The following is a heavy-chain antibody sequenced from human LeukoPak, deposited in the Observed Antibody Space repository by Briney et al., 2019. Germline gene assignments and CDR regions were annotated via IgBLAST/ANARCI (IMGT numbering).Heavy chain of an antibody. Sequence: ASVKVSCKASGYTFTSYYMHWVRQAPGQGLEWMGIINPSGGSASYAQKFQGRVTMTRDTSTSTVYMELSSLRSEDTAVYYCARVGSGWSIEYYFDYWGQGTLVTVSS. J-gene: IGHJ4*02. CDR3: ARVGSGWSIEYYFDY. CDR2: INPSGGSA. V-gene: IGHV1-46*01. CDR1: GYTFTSYY. D-gene: IGHD6-19*01.